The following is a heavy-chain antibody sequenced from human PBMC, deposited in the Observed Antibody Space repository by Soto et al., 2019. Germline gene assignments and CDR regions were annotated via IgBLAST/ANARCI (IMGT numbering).Heavy chain of an antibody. CDR1: GGSVSSESYY. CDR3: ARGQRRGGSSGWSL. Sequence: SETLSLTCSVSGGSVSSESYYWSWIRQTPGKGLEWIGNVENSGSTNYKPSLKSRVTISVDTSKNQFSLNLNSVTAADTAVYYCARGQRRGGSSGWSLWGQGTLVTVSS. CDR2: VENSGST. V-gene: IGHV4-61*01. D-gene: IGHD6-19*01. J-gene: IGHJ4*02.